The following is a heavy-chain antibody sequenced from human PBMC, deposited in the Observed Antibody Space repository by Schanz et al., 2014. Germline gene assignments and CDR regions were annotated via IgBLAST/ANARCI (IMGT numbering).Heavy chain of an antibody. CDR3: AREMLDIVATMDDDAFDI. CDR1: GYTFTDYY. CDR2: INPNSGGT. D-gene: IGHD5-12*01. V-gene: IGHV1-2*06. J-gene: IGHJ3*02. Sequence: QVQLVQSGAEVKKLGASVKVSCKASGYTFTDYYMHWVRQAPGQGLEWMGRINPNSGGTKYAQKFQGRVTRTRDTSISTAYMEMSRLISDDTAVYYCAREMLDIVATMDDDAFDIWGQGTMVTVSS.